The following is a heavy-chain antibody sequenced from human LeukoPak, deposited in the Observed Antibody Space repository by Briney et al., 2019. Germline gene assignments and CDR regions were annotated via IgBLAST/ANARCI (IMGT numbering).Heavy chain of an antibody. D-gene: IGHD3-10*01. J-gene: IGHJ4*02. Sequence: PGGSLRLSCAASGFTFSSYWMSWVRQAPGKGLEWVANIKQDGSEKYYVDSVKGRFTISRDNAKNSLYLQMNSLRAEDTAVYYCARTWMVRGVTLHFDYWGQGTLVTVSS. V-gene: IGHV3-7*01. CDR1: GFTFSSYW. CDR3: ARTWMVRGVTLHFDY. CDR2: IKQDGSEK.